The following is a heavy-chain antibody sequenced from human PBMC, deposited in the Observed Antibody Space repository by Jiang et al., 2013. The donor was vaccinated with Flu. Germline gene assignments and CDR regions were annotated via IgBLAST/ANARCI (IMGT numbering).Heavy chain of an antibody. Sequence: LSCAASGFTFSSYWMSWVRQAPGKGLEWVANIKEDGSEKHYVDSMKGRFTISRDNAKNSLYLQMNSLRVEDTAVYYCARGRVVIRYFDYWGQGTLVTVSS. D-gene: IGHD3-3*01. J-gene: IGHJ4*02. CDR3: ARGRVVIRYFDY. CDR2: IKEDGSEK. CDR1: GFTFSSYW. V-gene: IGHV3-7*01.